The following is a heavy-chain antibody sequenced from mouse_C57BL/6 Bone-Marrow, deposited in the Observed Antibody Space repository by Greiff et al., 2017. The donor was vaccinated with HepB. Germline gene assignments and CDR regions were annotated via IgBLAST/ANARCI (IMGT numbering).Heavy chain of an antibody. CDR1: GFTFSSYA. CDR2: ISDGGSYT. Sequence: EVHLVESGGGLVKPGGSLKLSCAASGFTFSSYAMSWVRQTPEKRLEWVATISDGGSYTYYPDNVKGRLTISRDNAKNNLYLQMSHLKSEDTAMYYCARAPYYYGSSPYWYFDVWGTGTTVTVSS. CDR3: ARAPYYYGSSPYWYFDV. D-gene: IGHD1-1*01. J-gene: IGHJ1*03. V-gene: IGHV5-4*01.